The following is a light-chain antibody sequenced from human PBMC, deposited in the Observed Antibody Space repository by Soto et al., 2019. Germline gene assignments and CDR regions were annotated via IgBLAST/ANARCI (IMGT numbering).Light chain of an antibody. Sequence: QSVLTQPASVSGSPGQSITISCTGTSSDVGAYNYVSWYQHHPGKVPKLLIYEVTNRPSGVSDRFSGSKSGDTASLTISGLQAEDEAEYSCFSYSTSSSLYVFGSGTKVTV. J-gene: IGLJ1*01. CDR1: SSDVGAYNY. CDR2: EVT. CDR3: FSYSTSSSLYV. V-gene: IGLV2-14*01.